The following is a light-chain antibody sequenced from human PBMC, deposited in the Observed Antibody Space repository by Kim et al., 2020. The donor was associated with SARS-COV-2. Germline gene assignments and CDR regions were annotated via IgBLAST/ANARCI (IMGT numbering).Light chain of an antibody. J-gene: IGLJ2*01. CDR1: NIGSKS. CDR2: YDS. V-gene: IGLV3-21*04. Sequence: APGKAARITCGENNIGSKSVNWYQQKPGPAPVLVIFYDSDRPSGIPERFSGSNSGNTATLTISRVEAGDEADYYCQVWDSSSDHVVFGGGTQLTVL. CDR3: QVWDSSSDHVV.